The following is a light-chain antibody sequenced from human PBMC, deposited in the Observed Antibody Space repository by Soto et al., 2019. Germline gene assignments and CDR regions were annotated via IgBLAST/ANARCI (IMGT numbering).Light chain of an antibody. CDR1: QSISSNF. V-gene: IGKV3D-15*03. CDR2: GAS. J-gene: IGKJ1*01. Sequence: EIVFTQSSSTLSLSPGEGATLSCRASQSISSNFLAWYQQKPGHAPRLLIYGASSRATGIPDRFSGSGSGTEFTLTISILQSEDFAVYYCQQYNNWPRTFGQGTKVDIK. CDR3: QQYNNWPRT.